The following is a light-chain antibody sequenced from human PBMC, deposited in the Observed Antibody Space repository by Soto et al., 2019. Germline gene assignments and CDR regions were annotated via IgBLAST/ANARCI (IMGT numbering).Light chain of an antibody. Sequence: EIVMTQSPVTLSVSPGERATLFCRASQSVSINLAWYQQNPGQAPRLLIYGASTRATGVPARFSGSGSGTEFTLTISRLEPEDFAVYYCQQYGSSPWTFGQGTKVDIK. CDR2: GAS. CDR3: QQYGSSPWT. J-gene: IGKJ1*01. CDR1: QSVSIN. V-gene: IGKV3-15*01.